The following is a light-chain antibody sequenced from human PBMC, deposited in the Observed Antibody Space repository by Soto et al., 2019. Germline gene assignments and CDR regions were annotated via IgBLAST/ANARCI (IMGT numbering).Light chain of an antibody. V-gene: IGKV3-20*01. Sequence: EIVLTQSPSTLSLSPGERDTLSCRASQNVSSNLLVWYQQHPGQAPRLLIYSASRRATGIPDRFTGSGSGTDFTLTINRVEPEDFAVYFCQQYDGPPLTFGPGTKVDIK. CDR1: QNVSSNL. J-gene: IGKJ3*01. CDR3: QQYDGPPLT. CDR2: SAS.